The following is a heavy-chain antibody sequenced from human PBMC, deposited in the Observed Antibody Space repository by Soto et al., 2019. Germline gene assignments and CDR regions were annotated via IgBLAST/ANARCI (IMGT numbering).Heavy chain of an antibody. J-gene: IGHJ4*02. D-gene: IGHD3-3*01. Sequence: EVQLVESGGGLVKPGGSLRLSCAASGFTFSSYSMNWVRQAPGKGLEWVSSISSSSSYIYYADSVKGRFTISRDNAKNSLYLQMNSLRAEDTAVYYCAKPHFPYYDFWSGYFTDSWGQGTLVTVSS. CDR1: GFTFSSYS. CDR2: ISSSSSYI. CDR3: AKPHFPYYDFWSGYFTDS. V-gene: IGHV3-21*01.